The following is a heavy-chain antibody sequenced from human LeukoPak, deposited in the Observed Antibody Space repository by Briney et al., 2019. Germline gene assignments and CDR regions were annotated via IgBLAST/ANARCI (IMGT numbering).Heavy chain of an antibody. CDR1: GFTFSSYA. D-gene: IGHD6-13*01. V-gene: IGHV3-23*01. CDR2: ISGSGGST. Sequence: PGGSLRLSCAASGFTFSSYAMSWVRQAPGKGLEWVSAISGSGGSTYYTDSVKGRFTTSRDNSKNTLYLQMNSLRAEDTAVYYCAKDRSSRSAADYWGQGTLVTASS. J-gene: IGHJ4*02. CDR3: AKDRSSRSAADY.